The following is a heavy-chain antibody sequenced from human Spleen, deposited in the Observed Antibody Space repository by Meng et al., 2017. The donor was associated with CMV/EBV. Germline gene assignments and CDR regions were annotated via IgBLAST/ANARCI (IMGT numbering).Heavy chain of an antibody. J-gene: IGHJ4*02. CDR1: TYTFTGYD. D-gene: IGHD1-1*01. CDR3: ARDHNWGPDY. V-gene: IGHV1-8*03. CDR2: MNPNIGNT. Sequence: ASVKVSCKASTYTFTGYDINWVRQATGQGLEWMGWMNPNIGNTVYAQKFQGRVTITRNTSINTAYMELSRLGSDDTAVYYCARDHNWGPDYWGQGTLVTVSS.